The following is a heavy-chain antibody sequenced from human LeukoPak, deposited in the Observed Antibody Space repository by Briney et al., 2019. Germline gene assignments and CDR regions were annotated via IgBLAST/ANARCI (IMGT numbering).Heavy chain of an antibody. CDR1: GGSISSASYY. J-gene: IGHJ4*02. D-gene: IGHD1-26*01. V-gene: IGHV4-39*02. CDR2: IYYSGST. Sequence: SETLSLTCTVSGGSISSASYYWGWIRQPPGKGLEWIGSIYYSGSTYYNPSLKSRVTISLDTSENHFSLTLSSVTAADTAVYYCATSGSYYEYWGQGTLVTVSS. CDR3: ATSGSYYEY.